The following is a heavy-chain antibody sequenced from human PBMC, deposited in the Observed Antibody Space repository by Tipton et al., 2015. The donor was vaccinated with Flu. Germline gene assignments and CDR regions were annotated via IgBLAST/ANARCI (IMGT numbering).Heavy chain of an antibody. J-gene: IGHJ6*02. CDR2: IYYSESS. CDR1: DDSISSYY. Sequence: TLSLTCSVSDDSISSYYWSWIRQPPGKGLQWMGYIYYSESSRYNPSLKSRLTISVDSSKNQFSLRLTSVTAADTAAYYCARARAPYYYYAMDVWGQGITVTVSS. CDR3: ARARAPYYYYAMDV. V-gene: IGHV4-59*01.